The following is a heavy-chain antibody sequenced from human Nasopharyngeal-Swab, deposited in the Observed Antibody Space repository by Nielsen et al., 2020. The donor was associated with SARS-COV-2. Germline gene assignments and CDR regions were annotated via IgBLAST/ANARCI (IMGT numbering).Heavy chain of an antibody. CDR2: ISGSGGST. CDR3: AKDLGYYGSGAY. Sequence: GESLQISCAASGFTFSSYAMSWVRQAPGKGLEWVSAISGSGGSTYYADSVKGRFTISRDNSKNTLYLQMNSLRAEDTAVYYCAKDLGYYGSGAYWGQGTLVTVSS. V-gene: IGHV3-23*01. D-gene: IGHD3-10*01. CDR1: GFTFSSYA. J-gene: IGHJ4*02.